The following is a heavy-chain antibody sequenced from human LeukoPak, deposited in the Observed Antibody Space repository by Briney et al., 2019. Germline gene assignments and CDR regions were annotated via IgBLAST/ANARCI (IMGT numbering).Heavy chain of an antibody. V-gene: IGHV3-30*18. D-gene: IGHD2-15*01. CDR3: AKVGDIVVVVAASPRFFDY. CDR2: ISYDGCNK. Sequence: PGGSLRLSCAASGFTFSSYGMHWVRQAPGKGLEWVAVISYDGCNKYYADSVKGRFTISRDNSKNTLYLQMNSLRAEDTAVYYCAKVGDIVVVVAASPRFFDYWGQGTLVTVSS. J-gene: IGHJ4*02. CDR1: GFTFSSYG.